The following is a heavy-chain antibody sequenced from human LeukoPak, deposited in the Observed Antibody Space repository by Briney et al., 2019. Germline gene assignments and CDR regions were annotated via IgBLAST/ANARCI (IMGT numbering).Heavy chain of an antibody. CDR2: INHSGST. Sequence: SETLSLTCAVYGGSFSGYYWSWMRQPPGKGLEWIGEINHSGSTNYNTSLKSRVTISVDTSKKQFSLKLSSVTAADTAVYYCARARDSGSYYYYYYMDVWGKGTTVTVSS. CDR3: ARARDSGSYYYYYYMDV. V-gene: IGHV4-34*01. J-gene: IGHJ6*03. CDR1: GGSFSGYY. D-gene: IGHD1-26*01.